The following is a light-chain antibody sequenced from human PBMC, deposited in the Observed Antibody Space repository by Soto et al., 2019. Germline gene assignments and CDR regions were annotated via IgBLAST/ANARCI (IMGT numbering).Light chain of an antibody. CDR2: KVS. Sequence: DVVMTQSPLSLPVTLGQPASISCRSSQSLVYTDGNTYLHWFQQRPGQSPRSLIYKVSNRDSGVPDRFSGSGSGTDFTLKISRVEAEDVGVYYCMQGTHWPRTFGQGTKLEIK. CDR1: QSLVYTDGNTY. V-gene: IGKV2-30*01. CDR3: MQGTHWPRT. J-gene: IGKJ2*01.